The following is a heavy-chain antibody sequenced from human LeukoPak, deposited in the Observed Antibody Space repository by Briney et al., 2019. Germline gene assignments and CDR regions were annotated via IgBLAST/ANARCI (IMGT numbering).Heavy chain of an antibody. CDR1: AFTVSSNC. Sequence: GGSLRLSSTASAFTVSSNCMSWVRQAPGKGLEWVSLIYTAGNTYYADSVKGRFTISRDISKNTLYLQMSSLRTDDTAMYYCARVAVEGREFFQRWGQGTLVTVSS. CDR3: ARVAVEGREFFQR. CDR2: IYTAGNT. D-gene: IGHD6-19*01. J-gene: IGHJ1*01. V-gene: IGHV3-66*02.